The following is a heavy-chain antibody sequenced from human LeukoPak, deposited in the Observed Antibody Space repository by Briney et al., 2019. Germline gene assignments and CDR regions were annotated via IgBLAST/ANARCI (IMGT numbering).Heavy chain of an antibody. J-gene: IGHJ2*01. CDR2: ISARSSHK. D-gene: IGHD2-21*01. V-gene: IGHV3-21*06. Sequence: KPGRSLRLSCAASGFTFSDYSMNWVRQAPGKGLEWVSSISARSSHKNSAASVRGRFTISRDNAESSLYLQINNLRAEDTAVYFCARDLYLEMVVIIQSFDLWGRGTLVTVSS. CDR3: ARDLYLEMVVIIQSFDL. CDR1: GFTFSDYS.